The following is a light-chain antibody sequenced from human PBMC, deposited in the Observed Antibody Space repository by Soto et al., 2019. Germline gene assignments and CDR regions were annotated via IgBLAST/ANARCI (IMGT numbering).Light chain of an antibody. CDR2: GAS. CDR3: QQYNNWPALT. CDR1: QSVSSN. Sequence: IVMTQAPATLSVPPGERATLSCSASQSVSSNLAWYQQKPGQAPRLLIYGASTTATGIPARCSGSGSGTEFNLTISSLQSDDGALYYCQQYNNWPALTFGGATKVESK. V-gene: IGKV3-15*01. J-gene: IGKJ4*01.